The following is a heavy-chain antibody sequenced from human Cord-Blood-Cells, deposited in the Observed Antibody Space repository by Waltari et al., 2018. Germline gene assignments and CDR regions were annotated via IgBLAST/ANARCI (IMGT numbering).Heavy chain of an antibody. V-gene: IGHV4-31*03. CDR2: IYYSGRP. CDR1: GGSISSGGYY. J-gene: IGHJ4*02. CDR3: ATALYDSSLDY. D-gene: IGHD3-22*01. Sequence: QVQLQESGPGLVKPSQTLSLTCTVSGGSISSGGYYWSWIRQHPGKGLGWIGYIYYSGRPYYNRSLSSRVTISVDTSKNQYSPKLSSVTAADTAVYYCATALYDSSLDYWGQGTLVTVSS.